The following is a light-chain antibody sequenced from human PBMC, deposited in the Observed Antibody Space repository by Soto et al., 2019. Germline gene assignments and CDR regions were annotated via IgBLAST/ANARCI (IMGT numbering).Light chain of an antibody. V-gene: IGLV2-14*03. J-gene: IGLJ1*01. Sequence: QSVLTQPASVSGSPGQSIAISCTGTSSDVGPYDFVSWYQQHPDKAPKLMIYEVSHRPSGVSYRFSGSKSVNTATLTISGLQAEDEADYYCSSYTTSSTRVFGTGTKVTVL. CDR2: EVS. CDR3: SSYTTSSTRV. CDR1: SSDVGPYDF.